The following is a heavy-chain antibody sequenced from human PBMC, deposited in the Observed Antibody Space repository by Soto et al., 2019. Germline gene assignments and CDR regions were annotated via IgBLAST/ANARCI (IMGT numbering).Heavy chain of an antibody. J-gene: IGHJ6*02. CDR1: GFNFGDYA. CDR2: ISGSGDGT. Sequence: ESLRLSCAASGFNFGDYALNWVRQAPGKGLEWLSGISGSGDGTHYADSIKGRFTISRDSSKKTVYLQMHSLRAEDTAVYYCAKDKGWNYGMDVWGLGTTVTVSS. CDR3: AKDKGWNYGMDV. V-gene: IGHV3-23*01. D-gene: IGHD6-19*01.